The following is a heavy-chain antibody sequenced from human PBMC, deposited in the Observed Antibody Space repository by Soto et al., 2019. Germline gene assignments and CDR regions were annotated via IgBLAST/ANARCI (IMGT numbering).Heavy chain of an antibody. CDR1: GFTFDDYG. V-gene: IGHV3-20*04. Sequence: GGSLRLSCAASGFTFDDYGRSWVRQAPGKGLEWVSGINWNGGSTGYADSVKGRFTISRDNAKNSLYLQMNSLRAEDTALYYCARDVSLVSPGPVWVYWGQGTLVTVSS. J-gene: IGHJ4*02. CDR3: ARDVSLVSPGPVWVY. D-gene: IGHD3-9*01. CDR2: INWNGGST.